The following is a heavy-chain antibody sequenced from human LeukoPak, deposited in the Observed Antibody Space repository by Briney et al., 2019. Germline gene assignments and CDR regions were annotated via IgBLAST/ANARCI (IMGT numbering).Heavy chain of an antibody. CDR3: ARHAQYYDFWSGYLLDY. CDR1: GGSISSYY. J-gene: IGHJ4*02. D-gene: IGHD3-3*01. CDR2: IYTSGST. V-gene: IGHV4-4*07. Sequence: SETLSLTCTVSGGSISSYYWSWIRQPAGKGLEWIGRIYTSGSTNYNPSLKSRVTMSVDTSKNQFSLKLSSVTAADTAVYYCARHAQYYDFWSGYLLDYWGQGTLVTVSS.